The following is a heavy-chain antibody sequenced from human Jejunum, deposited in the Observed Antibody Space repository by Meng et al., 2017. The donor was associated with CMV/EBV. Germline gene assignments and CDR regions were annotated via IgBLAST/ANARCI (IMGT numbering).Heavy chain of an antibody. J-gene: IGHJ4*02. Sequence: ASGFPFSTSGMHWVRRAPGTGLEWVSSISGSSKDIQYADSVKGRFTVSRDNARNSLYLQMNSLRAEDTAVYYCARAQDRFLGWLPDHWGQGTLVTVSS. CDR2: ISGSSKDI. CDR3: ARAQDRFLGWLPDH. CDR1: GFPFSTSG. D-gene: IGHD3-3*01. V-gene: IGHV3-21*01.